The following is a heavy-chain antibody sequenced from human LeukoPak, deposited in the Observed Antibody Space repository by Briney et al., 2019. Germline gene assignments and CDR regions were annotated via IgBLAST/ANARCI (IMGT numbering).Heavy chain of an antibody. J-gene: IGHJ4*02. V-gene: IGHV3-30*18. CDR2: ISYEGSNK. Sequence: GRSLRLSCAASGFTFSSYGMHWVRQAPGKGLEGGAVISYEGSNKYYADSVKGRFTISRDNSKNTLYLQMNSLRAEDTAVYYCAKDASGSGSYLRGGRDIDYSGQGALVTVSS. CDR1: GFTFSSYG. CDR3: AKDASGSGSYLRGGRDIDY. D-gene: IGHD1-26*01.